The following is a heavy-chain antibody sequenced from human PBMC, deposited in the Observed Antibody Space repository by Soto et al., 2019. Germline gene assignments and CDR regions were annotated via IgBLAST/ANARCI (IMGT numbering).Heavy chain of an antibody. CDR2: IKQDGSEK. V-gene: IGHV3-7*01. CDR1: GFTFSSYW. CDR3: ARDTAMADDAFDI. D-gene: IGHD5-18*01. Sequence: GSLRLSCAASGFTFSSYWMSWVRQAPGKGLEWVANIKQDGSEKYYVDSVKGRFTISRDNAKNSLYLQMNSLRAEDTAVYYCARDTAMADDAFDIWGQGTMVTVSS. J-gene: IGHJ3*02.